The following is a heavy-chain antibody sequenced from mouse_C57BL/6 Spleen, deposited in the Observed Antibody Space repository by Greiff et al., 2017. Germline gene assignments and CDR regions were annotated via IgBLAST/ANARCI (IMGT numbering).Heavy chain of an antibody. CDR3: AAHAMDY. J-gene: IGHJ4*01. CDR2: ISPGDGDT. V-gene: IGHV1-82*01. Sequence: QVQLQQSGPELVKPGASVKISCKASGYAFTSSWMHWVKQRPGQGLEWIGRISPGDGDTNYNGKFKGKATLTADTSSSTAYMQLSRLTSEDSAVYFCAAHAMDYWGQGTTVTVSS. CDR1: GYAFTSSW.